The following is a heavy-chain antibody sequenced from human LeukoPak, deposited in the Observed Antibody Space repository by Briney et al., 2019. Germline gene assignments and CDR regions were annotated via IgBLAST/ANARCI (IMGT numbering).Heavy chain of an antibody. CDR2: IYYSGST. D-gene: IGHD6-19*01. V-gene: IGHV4-59*01. J-gene: IGHJ4*02. CDR3: AAVQQWLALPYYFDY. CDR1: GGSIGSYY. Sequence: QPSETLSLTCTVSGGSIGSYYWSWIRQPPGKGLEWIGYIYYSGSTNYNPSLKSRVTISVDTSKNQFSLKLSSVTAADTAVYYCAAVQQWLALPYYFDYWGQGTLVTVSS.